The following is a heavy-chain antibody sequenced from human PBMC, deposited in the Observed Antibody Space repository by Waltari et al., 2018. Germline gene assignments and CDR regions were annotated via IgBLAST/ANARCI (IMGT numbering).Heavy chain of an antibody. CDR2: IYYSGRT. V-gene: IGHV4-39*02. CDR3: ARDGTGYNPTNAFDI. D-gene: IGHD1-20*01. CDR1: GGSISSSSYY. Sequence: QLQLQESGPGLVKPSETLSLTCTVSGGSISSSSYYWGWIRQPPGKGLEWIGSIYYSGRTHYNPALKRRVTISVDTSKNQFSLKVSSVTAADTAVYYCARDGTGYNPTNAFDIWGQGTMVTVSS. J-gene: IGHJ3*02.